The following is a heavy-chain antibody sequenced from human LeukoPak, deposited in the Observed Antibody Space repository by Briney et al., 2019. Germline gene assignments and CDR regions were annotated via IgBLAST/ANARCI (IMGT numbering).Heavy chain of an antibody. CDR1: GGSLSGYY. J-gene: IGHJ5*02. V-gene: IGHV4-34*01. CDR2: INHSGST. D-gene: IGHD5-12*01. Sequence: SETLSLTCAVYGGSLSGYYWSWIRQPPGKGLEWIGEINHSGSTNYNPSLKSRVTISVDTSKNQFSLKLSSVTAADTAVYYCARDRGIVATITVFDPWGQGTLVTVSS. CDR3: ARDRGIVATITVFDP.